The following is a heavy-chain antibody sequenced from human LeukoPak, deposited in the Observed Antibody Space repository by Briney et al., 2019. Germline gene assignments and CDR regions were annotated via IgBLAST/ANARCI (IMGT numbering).Heavy chain of an antibody. V-gene: IGHV3-74*01. CDR3: AKEIDGFDV. CDR1: GFTFNNYW. CDR2: IRFDGSDT. J-gene: IGHJ3*01. Sequence: GGSLRLSCAASGFTFNNYWMHWVRQAPGMGLVWVSSIRFDGSDTAYADSAKGRFTISRDNAKNTMFLQMNNLRAEDTAVYYCAKEIDGFDVWGQGTLVTVS.